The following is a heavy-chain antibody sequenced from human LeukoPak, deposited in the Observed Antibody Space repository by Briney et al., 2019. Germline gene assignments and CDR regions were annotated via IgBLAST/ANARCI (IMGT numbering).Heavy chain of an antibody. J-gene: IGHJ6*02. V-gene: IGHV4-61*08. Sequence: SQTLSLTCAVSGGSISSGGYSWSWIRQPPGKGLEWIGYIYYSGSTNYNPSLKSRVTISVDTSKNQFSLKLSSVTAADTAVYYCARDLSGMDVWGQGTTVTVSS. CDR2: IYYSGST. CDR1: GGSISSGGYS. CDR3: ARDLSGMDV. D-gene: IGHD3-9*01.